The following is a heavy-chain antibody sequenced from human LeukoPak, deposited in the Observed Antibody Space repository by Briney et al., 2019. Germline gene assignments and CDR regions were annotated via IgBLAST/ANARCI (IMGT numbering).Heavy chain of an antibody. V-gene: IGHV5-51*01. J-gene: IGHJ4*02. D-gene: IGHD2-15*01. CDR1: GYSFTSYW. CDR3: ARLPGYCSGGSCYFDY. CDR2: IYPGDSDT. Sequence: GESLKISCKGSGYSFTSYWIGWVRQMPGKGLEWMGIIYPGDSDTRYSPSFQGQVTISADKSISTAYLQWNSLKASDTAMYYCARLPGYCSGGSCYFDYWGQGTLVTVSS.